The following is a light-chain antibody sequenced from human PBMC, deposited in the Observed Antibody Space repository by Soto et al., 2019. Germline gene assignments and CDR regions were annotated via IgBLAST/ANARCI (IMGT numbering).Light chain of an antibody. Sequence: DIQMTQSPSTLSASVGDRVTITCRASQSINDWLAWYQQKPGKAPNLLIYKASSLETGVPSRFSGSGSGTEFTLTISSLQPDDFATYYCQQYSGYSRTFGQGTKVEIK. CDR3: QQYSGYSRT. V-gene: IGKV1-5*03. CDR1: QSINDW. CDR2: KAS. J-gene: IGKJ1*01.